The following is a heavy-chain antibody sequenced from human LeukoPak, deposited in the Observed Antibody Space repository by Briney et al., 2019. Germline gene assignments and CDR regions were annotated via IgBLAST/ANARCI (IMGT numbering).Heavy chain of an antibody. CDR3: AQSDYGGNFDY. CDR1: GGSFSGYY. Sequence: PSETLSLTCAVYGGSFSGYYWSWIRQPPGKGLEWIGYIYYSGSTDYNPSLKSRVIISVDTSKNQFSLKVNSVTAADTAVYYCAQSDYGGNFDYWGQGTLVTVSS. CDR2: IYYSGST. V-gene: IGHV4-34*11. D-gene: IGHD4-23*01. J-gene: IGHJ4*02.